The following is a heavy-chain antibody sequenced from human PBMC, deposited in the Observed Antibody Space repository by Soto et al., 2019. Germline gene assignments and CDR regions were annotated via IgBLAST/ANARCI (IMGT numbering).Heavy chain of an antibody. Sequence: QVQLVQSGAEVKRPGSSLKVSCKASGGSIKNFAIIWVRQAPGQGPEWMGGFIPIFGTTYYAQKFQGRVTIIADESTSTLNMELRALTSEDTAVYYCAHDTSGYYFYSFDNWGQGTLVTVS. J-gene: IGHJ4*02. CDR2: FIPIFGTT. CDR3: AHDTSGYYFYSFDN. V-gene: IGHV1-69*01. D-gene: IGHD3-22*01. CDR1: GGSIKNFA.